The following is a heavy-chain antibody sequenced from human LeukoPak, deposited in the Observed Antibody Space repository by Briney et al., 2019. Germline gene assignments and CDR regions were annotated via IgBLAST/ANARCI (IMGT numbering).Heavy chain of an antibody. Sequence: PGGSLRLSCAASGFTFNTYWMIWVRQAPGKGLEWVANIDQGGSTKYYVDSLKGRFTISRDNAKNSLYLQMNSLRAEDTAAYYCVRDKGGRSGAIYYDAFDVWGQGTMVTVSS. CDR1: GFTFNTYW. J-gene: IGHJ3*01. D-gene: IGHD1-26*01. CDR3: VRDKGGRSGAIYYDAFDV. CDR2: IDQGGSTK. V-gene: IGHV3-7*01.